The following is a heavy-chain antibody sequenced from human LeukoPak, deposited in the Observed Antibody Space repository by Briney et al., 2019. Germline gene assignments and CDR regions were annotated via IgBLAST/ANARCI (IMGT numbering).Heavy chain of an antibody. CDR2: IWYDGSNK. V-gene: IGHV3-30*02. CDR3: AKAAYCGGDCGMDV. J-gene: IGHJ6*02. Sequence: QPGGSLRLSCAASGFTFSSYGMHWVRQAPGKGLEWVAVIWYDGSNKYYADSVKGRFTISRDNSKNTMYLQMNSLRAEDTAVYYCAKAAYCGGDCGMDVWGQGTTVTVSS. CDR1: GFTFSSYG. D-gene: IGHD2-21*01.